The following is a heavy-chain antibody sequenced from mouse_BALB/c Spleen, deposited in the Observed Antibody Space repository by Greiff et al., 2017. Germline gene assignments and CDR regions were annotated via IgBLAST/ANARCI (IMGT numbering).Heavy chain of an antibody. J-gene: IGHJ3*01. V-gene: IGHV3-6*02. CDR3: AKNHMAWFAY. D-gene: IGHD6-1*01. CDR1: GYSITSGYY. Sequence: EVQLQESGPGLVKPSQSLSLTCSVTGYSITSGYYWNWIRQFPGNQLEWMGYISYDGSNNYNPSLKNRSSITRDTSKNQSFLKLNSVTTEDTATYCCAKNHMAWFAYWGQGTLVTVSA. CDR2: ISYDGSN.